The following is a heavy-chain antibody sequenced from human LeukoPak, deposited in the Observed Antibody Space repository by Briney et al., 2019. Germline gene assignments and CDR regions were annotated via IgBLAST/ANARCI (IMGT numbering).Heavy chain of an antibody. V-gene: IGHV4-31*03. Sequence: PSQTLSLTCTVSGGSISSGDYCWSLIRQHPGKGLEWIGYIYYSGSTSYNPSLKSRVTISVDRSKNYFSLKLSSVTAADTAVYYCARSDSSAYYFDYWGQGTLVTVSS. CDR1: GGSISSGDYC. CDR3: ARSDSSAYYFDY. CDR2: IYYSGST. D-gene: IGHD3-22*01. J-gene: IGHJ4*02.